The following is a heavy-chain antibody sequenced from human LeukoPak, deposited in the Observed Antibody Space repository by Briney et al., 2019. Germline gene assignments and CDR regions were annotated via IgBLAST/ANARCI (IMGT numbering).Heavy chain of an antibody. V-gene: IGHV7-4-1*02. Sequence: ASVKVSCKASGYTFTKYAVNWVRQAPGQGLQWMGWIKTNTGNPTYAQGFTGRFVFSLDTSVTTAYLQISSLKDEDTAVYYCARSCFLTDHPAFDIWGQGTMGNVSS. CDR3: ARSCFLTDHPAFDI. CDR1: GYTFTKYA. J-gene: IGHJ3*02. CDR2: IKTNTGNP. D-gene: IGHD3-9*01.